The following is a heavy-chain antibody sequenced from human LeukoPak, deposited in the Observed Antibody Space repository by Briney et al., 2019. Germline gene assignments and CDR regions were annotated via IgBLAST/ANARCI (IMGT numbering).Heavy chain of an antibody. V-gene: IGHV3-21*01. CDR2: ISSSSSYI. Sequence: GGSLRLSCAASGFTFSSYSMNWVRQAPGKGLEWVSSISSSSSYIYYADSVKGRFTISRDNAKNSLYPQMNSLRAEDTAVYYCARGIAVAGRAIAYYFDYWDQGTLVTVSS. J-gene: IGHJ4*02. CDR3: ARGIAVAGRAIAYYFDY. CDR1: GFTFSSYS. D-gene: IGHD6-19*01.